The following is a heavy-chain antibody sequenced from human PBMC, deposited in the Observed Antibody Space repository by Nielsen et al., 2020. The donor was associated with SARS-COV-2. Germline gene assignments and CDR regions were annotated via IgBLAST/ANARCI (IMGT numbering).Heavy chain of an antibody. D-gene: IGHD1-26*01. CDR1: GFTFNIYA. Sequence: GESLKISCAASGFTFNIYAMAWVRRAPGRGLQWVTGVSSSGGSTYYTDSVKGRFTISRDNSKNTLYLQMNSLRAEDTAVYYCAKAVIVGATLAALDYWGQGTLVTVSS. V-gene: IGHV3-23*01. J-gene: IGHJ4*02. CDR3: AKAVIVGATLAALDY. CDR2: VSSSGGST.